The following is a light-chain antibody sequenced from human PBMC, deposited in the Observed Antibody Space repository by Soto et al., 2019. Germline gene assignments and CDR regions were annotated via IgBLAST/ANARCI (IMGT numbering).Light chain of an antibody. J-gene: IGLJ2*01. CDR3: QSYDSSLSAVV. Sequence: QSVLTQPPSVSGAPGQRVTISCTGSSSNIGAGYDVHWYQQLPGTAPKLLIYGNSNRPSGVPDRFSGSKSGTSASLAITGXXAXXXAXXYXQSYDSSLSAVVFGGGTKLTVL. V-gene: IGLV1-40*01. CDR2: GNS. CDR1: SSNIGAGYD.